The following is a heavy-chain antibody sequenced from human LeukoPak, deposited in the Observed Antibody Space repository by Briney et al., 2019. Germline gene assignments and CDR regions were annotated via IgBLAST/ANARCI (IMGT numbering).Heavy chain of an antibody. CDR3: ARDDRGLSRAFDI. Sequence: SETLSLTCTVSGGSISSGSYYWSWIRQPAGKGLEWIGRIYTSGSTNYNPSLKSRVTISVDTSKNQFSLKLSSVTAADTAIYYCARDDRGLSRAFDIWGQGTMVTVSS. V-gene: IGHV4-61*02. CDR2: IYTSGST. CDR1: GGSISSGSYY. D-gene: IGHD2-15*01. J-gene: IGHJ3*02.